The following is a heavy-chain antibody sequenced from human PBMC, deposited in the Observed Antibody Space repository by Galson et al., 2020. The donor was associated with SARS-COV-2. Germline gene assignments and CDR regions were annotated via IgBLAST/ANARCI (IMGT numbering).Heavy chain of an antibody. V-gene: IGHV1-69*10. Sequence: KISCKASGGTFSSYAISWVRQAPGQGLEWMGGIIPILGIANYAQKFQGRVTITADKSTSTAYMELSSLRSEDTAVYYCAREEEWELLGDYYYYMDVWGKGTTVTVSS. CDR1: GGTFSSYA. CDR3: AREEEWELLGDYYYYMDV. D-gene: IGHD1-26*01. J-gene: IGHJ6*03. CDR2: IIPILGIA.